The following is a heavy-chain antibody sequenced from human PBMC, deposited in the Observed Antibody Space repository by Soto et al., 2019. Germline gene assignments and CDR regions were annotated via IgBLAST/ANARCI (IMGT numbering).Heavy chain of an antibody. CDR2: MNPNSGNT. CDR1: GYTFTSYD. D-gene: IGHD3-3*01. J-gene: IGHJ6*02. Sequence: ALVKVSCKASGYTFTSYDINWVRQATGQGLEWMGWMNPNSGNTGYAQKFQGRVTMTRNTSISTAYMELSSLRSEDTAVYYCARGDGFLEWLYYYGMDVWGQGTTVTVSS. CDR3: ARGDGFLEWLYYYGMDV. V-gene: IGHV1-8*01.